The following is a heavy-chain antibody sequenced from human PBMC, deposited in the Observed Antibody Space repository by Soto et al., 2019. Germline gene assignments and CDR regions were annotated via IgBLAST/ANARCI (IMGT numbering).Heavy chain of an antibody. D-gene: IGHD2-15*01. Sequence: EVQLLESGGGLVQPGGSLRLSCAASGFTFNTYAMGLVRRAPGKGLEWVSAVSAGGTSAYYAASVECRFTISRDNSKNTLYLKMNSLRVEDTARYYCVDICSGGRFSPFDYWGKGTLVTVAS. CDR1: GFTFNTYA. CDR3: VDICSGGRFSPFDY. J-gene: IGHJ4*02. CDR2: VSAGGTSA. V-gene: IGHV3-23*01.